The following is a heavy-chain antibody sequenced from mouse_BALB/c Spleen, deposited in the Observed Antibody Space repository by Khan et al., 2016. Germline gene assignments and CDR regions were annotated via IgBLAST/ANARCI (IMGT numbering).Heavy chain of an antibody. CDR1: GYTFTNYG. V-gene: IGHV9-1*02. Sequence: QIQLVQSGPELKKPGETVKISCKASGYTFTNYGMNWVKQAPGKGLKWMGWINTYTGEPTYADDFKGRFAFSLETSASTAYLQLNNLKTEDMAKYCCARGDYGLAMDYWGQGTSVTVSS. CDR3: ARGDYGLAMDY. J-gene: IGHJ4*01. D-gene: IGHD1-2*01. CDR2: INTYTGEP.